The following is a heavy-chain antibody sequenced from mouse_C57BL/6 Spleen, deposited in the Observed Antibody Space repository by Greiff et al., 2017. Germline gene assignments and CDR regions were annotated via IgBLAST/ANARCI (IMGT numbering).Heavy chain of an antibody. J-gene: IGHJ3*01. CDR1: GFTFSSYA. CDR3: ARYYDSWFAY. Sequence: EVQLQESGGGLVKPGGSLKLSCAASGFTFSSYAMSWVRQTPEKRLEWVATISDGGSYTYYPDNVKGRFTISRDNAKNNLYLQMSHLKSEDTAMYYCARYYDSWFAYWGQGTLVTVSA. V-gene: IGHV5-4*01. CDR2: ISDGGSYT. D-gene: IGHD2-4*01.